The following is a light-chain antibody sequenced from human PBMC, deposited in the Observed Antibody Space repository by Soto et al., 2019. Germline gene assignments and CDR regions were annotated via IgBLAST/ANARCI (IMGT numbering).Light chain of an antibody. CDR2: DAS. V-gene: IGKV1-33*01. Sequence: DIQMTQSPSSLSASVGDRVTITCRASQDISNYLNWYQQRPGKAPKLLIYDASNLERVVPSRFNRTRSGTHFTFDITSLQPEPVATYYCQQSDSLPMTFGHGTR. J-gene: IGKJ5*01. CDR3: QQSDSLPMT. CDR1: QDISNY.